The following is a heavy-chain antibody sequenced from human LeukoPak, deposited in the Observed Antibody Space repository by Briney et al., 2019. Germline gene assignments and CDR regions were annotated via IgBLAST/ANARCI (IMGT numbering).Heavy chain of an antibody. CDR3: ARATEWFDP. CDR1: GGCISSGGYS. V-gene: IGHV4-61*08. Sequence: SETLSLTCAVSGGCISSGGYSWSWIRQPPGKGLEWIGYIYYSGSTNYNPSLKSRVTISVDTSKNQFSLKLSSVTAADTAVYYCARATEWFDPWGQGTLVTVSS. CDR2: IYYSGST. J-gene: IGHJ5*02.